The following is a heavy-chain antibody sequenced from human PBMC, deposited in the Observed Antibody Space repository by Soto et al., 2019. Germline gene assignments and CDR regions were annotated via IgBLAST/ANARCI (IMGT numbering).Heavy chain of an antibody. CDR3: ARARVYATGPLDF. CDR2: IRSSSDYI. V-gene: IGHV3-21*06. CDR1: GFTFTSYT. Sequence: GGSLRLSCAASGFTFTSYTMNWVRQAPGKGLEWVSSIRSSSDYIYYADSMKGRVTISRDNAKNSLFLDMNSLTGEDTAVYYCARARVYATGPLDFWGQGTLVTVSS. J-gene: IGHJ4*02. D-gene: IGHD6-13*01.